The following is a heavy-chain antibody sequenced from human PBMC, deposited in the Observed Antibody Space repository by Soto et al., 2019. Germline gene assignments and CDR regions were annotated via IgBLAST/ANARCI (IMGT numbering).Heavy chain of an antibody. J-gene: IGHJ4*02. Sequence: ASVKVSCKASGYTFTSYAMHWVCQAPGQRLEWMGWINAGNGNTKYSQKFQGRVTITRDTSASTAYMELSSLRSEDTAVYYCARCFRGMVGYCSGGSCYPLGYWGQGTLVTVSS. CDR2: INAGNGNT. CDR1: GYTFTSYA. CDR3: ARCFRGMVGYCSGGSCYPLGY. D-gene: IGHD2-15*01. V-gene: IGHV1-3*01.